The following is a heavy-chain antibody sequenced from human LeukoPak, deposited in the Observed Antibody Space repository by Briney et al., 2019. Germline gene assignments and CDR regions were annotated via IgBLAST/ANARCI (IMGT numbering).Heavy chain of an antibody. Sequence: GSLRLSCAASGFTFSTYVVSWVRQAPGKGLEWVSAISGSGGSTYYADSVKGRFTISRDNSKNTLYLQMNSLRAEDTAVYYCAKEPHYDFWSGYYYFDYWGQGTLVTVSS. CDR2: ISGSGGST. CDR1: GFTFSTYV. CDR3: AKEPHYDFWSGYYYFDY. D-gene: IGHD3-3*01. J-gene: IGHJ4*02. V-gene: IGHV3-23*01.